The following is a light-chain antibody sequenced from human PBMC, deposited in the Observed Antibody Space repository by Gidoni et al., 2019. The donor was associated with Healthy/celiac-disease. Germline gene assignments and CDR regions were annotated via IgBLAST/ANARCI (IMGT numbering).Light chain of an antibody. CDR1: SSNIGAGYD. CDR2: GNS. Sequence: QSVLTQPPSVSGAPGQRVTISCTGSSSNIGAGYDVPWYQQLPGTAPKLLIYGNSNRPSGVPDRFSGSKSGTSASLAITGLQAEDEADYYCQSYDSSVSGWVFGGGTKLTVL. CDR3: QSYDSSVSGWV. V-gene: IGLV1-40*01. J-gene: IGLJ3*02.